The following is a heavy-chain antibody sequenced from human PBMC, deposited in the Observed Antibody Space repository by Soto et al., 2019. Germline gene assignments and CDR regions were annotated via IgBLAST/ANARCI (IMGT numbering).Heavy chain of an antibody. V-gene: IGHV1-18*01. CDR3: ARHAFWSGYYVSGYYYYGMEV. CDR1: GDTFTSYG. CDR2: ISAYNGNT. J-gene: IGHJ6*02. D-gene: IGHD3-3*01. Sequence: GASVKVSCKASGDTFTSYGISWVRQAPGQGLEWMGWISAYNGNTNYAQKLQGRVTMTTDTSTSTAYMELRSLRSDDTAVYYCARHAFWSGYYVSGYYYYGMEVWGQGTTVTVSS.